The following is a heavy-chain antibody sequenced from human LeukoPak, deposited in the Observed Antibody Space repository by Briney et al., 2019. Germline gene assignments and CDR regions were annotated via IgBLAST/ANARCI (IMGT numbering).Heavy chain of an antibody. V-gene: IGHV1-46*01. CDR1: GYTFTSYH. CDR3: ARGIVGATGAFDY. D-gene: IGHD1-26*01. CDR2: INPSGGST. J-gene: IGHJ4*02. Sequence: APVKVSCKAFGYTFTSYHIHWVRQAPGQGLEWMALINPSGGSTSYAQKFQGRVTMTRDMSTTTVYMELSSLRSEDTAIYYCARGIVGATGAFDYWGQGTLVTVSS.